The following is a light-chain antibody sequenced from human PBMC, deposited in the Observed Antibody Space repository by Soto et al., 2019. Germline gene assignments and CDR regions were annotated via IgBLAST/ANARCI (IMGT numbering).Light chain of an antibody. CDR3: MQSLQTPWT. Sequence: EIVLTQSPGTLSLSPGERATLSCRASQSVSSKYLAWYQQKPGQAPRLLIYGASSRATGIPDKFSGSGSGTDFTLKISRVEAEDVGVYYCMQSLQTPWTFGQGTNVGIK. CDR1: QSVSSKY. CDR2: GAS. V-gene: IGKV3-20*01. J-gene: IGKJ1*01.